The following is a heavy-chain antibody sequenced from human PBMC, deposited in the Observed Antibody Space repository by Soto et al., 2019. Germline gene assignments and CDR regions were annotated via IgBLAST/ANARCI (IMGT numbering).Heavy chain of an antibody. CDR3: ASITMVRDYYYYGLDV. CDR1: GYTFTSYA. CDR2: INAGNGNT. J-gene: IGHJ6*02. Sequence: ASVKVSCKASGYTFTSYAMHWVRQAPGQRLEWMGWINAGNGNTKYSQKFQGRVTITRDTSASTAYMELSSLRSEDTAVYYCASITMVRDYYYYGLDVWGQGTTVTVSS. V-gene: IGHV1-3*01. D-gene: IGHD3-10*01.